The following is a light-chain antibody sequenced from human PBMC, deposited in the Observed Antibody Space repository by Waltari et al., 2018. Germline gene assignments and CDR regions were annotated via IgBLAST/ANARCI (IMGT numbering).Light chain of an antibody. V-gene: IGKV3-15*01. CDR1: QSIDNN. CDR2: GAS. J-gene: IGKJ4*01. Sequence: EIVMTQSPATLSVSRGERVTLPCKASQSIDNNLAWYQQKPGQAPRLPIYGASTRATGVPARFSGSGSGTEFTLTISSLQSEDCAVFYCQQYNRWPPLTVGGGTKVEIK. CDR3: QQYNRWPPLT.